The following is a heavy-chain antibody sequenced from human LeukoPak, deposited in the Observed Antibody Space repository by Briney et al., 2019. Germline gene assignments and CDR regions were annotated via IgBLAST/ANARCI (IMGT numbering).Heavy chain of an antibody. CDR3: AKGASSSGWYYFDY. D-gene: IGHD6-19*01. CDR2: ISWNSGSI. J-gene: IGHJ4*02. V-gene: IGHV3-9*01. CDR1: GFIFDDYA. Sequence: GGSLRLSCAASGFIFDDYAMHWVRQAPGKGLEWVSGISWNSGSIGYADSVKGRFTISRDNAKNSLYLQMNSLRAEDTALYYCAKGASSSGWYYFDYWGQGTLVTVSS.